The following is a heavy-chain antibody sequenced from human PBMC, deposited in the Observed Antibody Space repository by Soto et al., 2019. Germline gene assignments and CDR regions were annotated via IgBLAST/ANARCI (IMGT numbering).Heavy chain of an antibody. J-gene: IGHJ5*02. V-gene: IGHV4-34*01. CDR2: INHSGST. D-gene: IGHD3-10*01. CDR3: ARELFGRSVWFDP. Sequence: PSETLSLTCPVSGGSISGYYWSWIRQPPGKGLEWIGEINHSGSTNYNPSLKSRVTISVDTSKNQFSLKLSSVTAADTAVYYCARELFGRSVWFDPWGQGTLVTVSS. CDR1: GGSISGYY.